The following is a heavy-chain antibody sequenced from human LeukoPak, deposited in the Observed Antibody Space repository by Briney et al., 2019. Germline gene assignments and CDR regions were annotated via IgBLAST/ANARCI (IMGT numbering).Heavy chain of an antibody. CDR3: ARERGDWVSGDHHDAFDI. CDR2: INPDGTEK. CDR1: GFSFSNHG. V-gene: IGHV3-7*01. Sequence: GGSLRLSCAASGFSFSNHGMIWVRQAPGKGLEWVATINPDGTEKRYVDSVQGRFTISRDNAKNSLYLQMNSLRAEDTAVYYCARERGDWVSGDHHDAFDIWGQGTMVTVSS. J-gene: IGHJ3*02. D-gene: IGHD2-21*01.